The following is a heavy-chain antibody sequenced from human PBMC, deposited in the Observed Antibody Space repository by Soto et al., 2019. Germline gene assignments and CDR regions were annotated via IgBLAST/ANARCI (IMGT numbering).Heavy chain of an antibody. CDR2: INLDGSEK. CDR1: GFTFSTYW. J-gene: IGHJ2*01. V-gene: IGHV3-7*01. Sequence: EVQLVESGGGLVQPGGSLRLSCAASGFTFSTYWMTWVRQAPGKGLEWVANINLDGSEKYYVDSVKGRFSISRDNVKNSLYLQLNSLRAEDTALYCCARARIDLWGRGTLVTVSS. CDR3: ARARIDL.